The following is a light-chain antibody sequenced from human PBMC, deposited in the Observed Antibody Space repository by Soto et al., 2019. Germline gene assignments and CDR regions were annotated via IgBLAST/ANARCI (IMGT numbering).Light chain of an antibody. CDR2: GAS. J-gene: IGKJ1*01. CDR3: QQYGSSPWT. V-gene: IGKV3-20*01. Sequence: ETVLTQSPGTLSLSPGERATLSCRASQGVSSSFLAWYQQKPGQAPRLLIYGASSRATGIPDRFSGGGSGTDFTLTISRLEPEDIAVYYCQQYGSSPWTFGQGTKVEI. CDR1: QGVSSSF.